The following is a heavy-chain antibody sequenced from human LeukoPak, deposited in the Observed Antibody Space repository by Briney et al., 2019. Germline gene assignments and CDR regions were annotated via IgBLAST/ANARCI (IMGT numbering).Heavy chain of an antibody. D-gene: IGHD7-27*01. CDR1: GFTFSTYT. J-gene: IGHJ4*02. CDR3: AIDPNWGTHS. CDR2: IGSSGGGI. V-gene: IGHV3-23*01. Sequence: GGSLRLSCAASGFTFSTYTMYWVRHPPGKRLEWVSIIGSSGGGIHYADSVKGRFTISRDNSKNALYLQMNSLRVEDTAVYYCAIDPNWGTHSWGQGVLVTVSS.